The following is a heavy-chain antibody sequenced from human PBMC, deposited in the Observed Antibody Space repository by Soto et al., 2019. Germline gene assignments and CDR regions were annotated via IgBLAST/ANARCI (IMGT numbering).Heavy chain of an antibody. J-gene: IGHJ5*02. V-gene: IGHV1-46*01. D-gene: IGHD2-21*02. CDR1: GDTFTSYY. CDR2: INPSGGSP. CDR3: ARSIVVVTALDYWGQGTLVTVSSGKPAPASVKVSCKASGDTFTDYYIHWFDP. Sequence: ASVKVSCKASGDTFTSYYMHWVQQSPKQTLESMGTINPSGGSPSYAQKFQCRVTMTGDTSTSTVYMELSSLRSEDTAVYYCARSIVVVTALDYWGQGTLVTVSSGKPAPASVKVSCKASGDTFTDYYIHWFDPWGQGTLVTVSS.